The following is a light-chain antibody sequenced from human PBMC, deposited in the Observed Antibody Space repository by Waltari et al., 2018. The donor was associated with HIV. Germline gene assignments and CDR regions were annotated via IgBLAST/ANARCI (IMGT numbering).Light chain of an antibody. Sequence: DIQMTQSPPSVSASVGDRVTITCRASQDIHTWLAWYQQKPGRAPKLLIYATVNLESEVPSRFSGSGSGTDFTLTVSNLQPEDFATYYCQQSRSFPFTFGQGTKLEIK. CDR1: QDIHTW. CDR2: ATV. J-gene: IGKJ2*01. V-gene: IGKV1D-12*01. CDR3: QQSRSFPFT.